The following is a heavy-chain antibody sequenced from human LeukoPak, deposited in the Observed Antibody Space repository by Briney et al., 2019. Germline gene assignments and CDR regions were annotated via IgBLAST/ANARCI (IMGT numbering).Heavy chain of an antibody. V-gene: IGHV4-4*07. Sequence: PSETLSLTCTVSGCSISSYYWSWIRQPPGKGLEWIGRIYTSGSTNYNPSLKSRVTMSVDTSKNQFSLKLSSVTAADTAVYYCARDKYFYNSPYYYYMDVWGKGATVTVSS. CDR1: GCSISSYY. CDR3: ARDKYFYNSPYYYYMDV. D-gene: IGHD3-22*01. J-gene: IGHJ6*03. CDR2: IYTSGST.